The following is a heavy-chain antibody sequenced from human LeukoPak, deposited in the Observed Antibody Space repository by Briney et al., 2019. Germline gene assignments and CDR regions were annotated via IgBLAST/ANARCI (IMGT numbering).Heavy chain of an antibody. CDR1: GGSVSSADYY. J-gene: IGHJ3*02. CDR2: IYHTGSN. D-gene: IGHD3-16*01. Sequence: SETLSLTCTVSGGSVSSADYYWSWIRHPPGKALEWIGYIYHTGSNNYKYSLKSRVTISLDTSKNRFSLRLTSVTAADTARYYCARDQDGGSHRHAFGIWGQGTMVTVSS. CDR3: ARDQDGGSHRHAFGI. V-gene: IGHV4-61*08.